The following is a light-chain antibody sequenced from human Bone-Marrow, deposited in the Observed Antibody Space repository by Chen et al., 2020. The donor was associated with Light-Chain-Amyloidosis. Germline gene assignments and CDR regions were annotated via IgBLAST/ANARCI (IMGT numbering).Light chain of an antibody. CDR1: QTISSNY. V-gene: IGKV3-20*01. CDR2: GSS. Sequence: EIVLTQSPGTLSLSPGEGANPSCSASQTISSNYLTWYQQKLGQTPRLLSYGSSSRATGIPDRFTGRGSGTDFTLTISRLEPEDFAMYDCQQCGTSPLTFGGGTKVEIK. CDR3: QQCGTSPLT. J-gene: IGKJ4*01.